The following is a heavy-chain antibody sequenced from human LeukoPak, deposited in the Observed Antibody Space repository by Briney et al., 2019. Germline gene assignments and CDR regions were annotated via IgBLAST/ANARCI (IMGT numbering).Heavy chain of an antibody. V-gene: IGHV1-3*01. D-gene: IGHD2-2*01. CDR2: INAGNGNT. CDR1: GYTFTSYA. Sequence: ASVKVSCKASGYTFTSYAMHWVRQAPGQRLEWMGWINAGNGNTKYSQKFQGRVTITRDTSASTAYMELSSLRSEDTAVYYCARGLGRLPAAVYGMDVWGQGTTVTVSS. J-gene: IGHJ6*02. CDR3: ARGLGRLPAAVYGMDV.